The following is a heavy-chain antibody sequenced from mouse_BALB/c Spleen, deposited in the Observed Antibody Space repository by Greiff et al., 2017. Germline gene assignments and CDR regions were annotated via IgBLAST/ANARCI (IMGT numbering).Heavy chain of an antibody. CDR1: GFSLTGYG. CDR2: IWGDGST. V-gene: IGHV2-6-7*01. D-gene: IGHD1-1*01. J-gene: IGHJ3*01. Sequence: QVQLKESGPGLVAPSQSLSITCTVSGFSLTGYGVNWVRQPPGKGLEWLGMIWGDGSTDYNSALKSRLSISKDNSKSQVFLKMNSLQTDDTARYYCARASLYGSSYDAYGGQGTLVTVSA. CDR3: ARASLYGSSYDAY.